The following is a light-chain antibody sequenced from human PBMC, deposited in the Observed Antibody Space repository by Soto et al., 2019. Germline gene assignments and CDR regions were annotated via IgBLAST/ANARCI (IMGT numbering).Light chain of an antibody. CDR3: QQYDSYTS. CDR1: QSISSW. V-gene: IGKV1-5*03. CDR2: KAS. Sequence: DVQMTQSPSTLSASVGDRVTITCRASQSISSWLAWYQQKPGKAPKLLIYKASTLESGVPSRFSGSGSVTEFALTIRGLQPDDSARYYCQQYDSYTSFGQGTKMEIK. J-gene: IGKJ2*01.